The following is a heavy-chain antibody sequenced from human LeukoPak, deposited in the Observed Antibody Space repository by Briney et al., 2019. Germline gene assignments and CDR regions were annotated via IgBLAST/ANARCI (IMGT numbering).Heavy chain of an antibody. D-gene: IGHD6-13*01. CDR2: ISGSGGST. CDR1: GFTFSSYA. Sequence: GGSLRLSCAASGFTFSSYAMRWVRQAPGKGLEWVSAISGSGGSTYYADSVKGRFTISRDNSKNTLYLQMNSLRAEGTAVYYCAKRPPIAAAGMGYFQHWGQGTLVTVSS. V-gene: IGHV3-23*01. CDR3: AKRPPIAAAGMGYFQH. J-gene: IGHJ1*01.